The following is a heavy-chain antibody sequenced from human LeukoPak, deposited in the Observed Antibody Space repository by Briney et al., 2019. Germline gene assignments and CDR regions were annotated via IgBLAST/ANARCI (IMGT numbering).Heavy chain of an antibody. D-gene: IGHD4-17*01. CDR3: AREGYGDLANY. CDR1: GFTVSSNY. Sequence: PGGSLRLSCAASGFTVSSNYMSWVRQAPGKGLEWVSVIYSGGSTYYADSVKGRFTISRDNSKNTLYLQMNSLRAEDTAVYYRAREGYGDLANYWGQGTLVTVSS. V-gene: IGHV3-53*01. J-gene: IGHJ4*02. CDR2: IYSGGST.